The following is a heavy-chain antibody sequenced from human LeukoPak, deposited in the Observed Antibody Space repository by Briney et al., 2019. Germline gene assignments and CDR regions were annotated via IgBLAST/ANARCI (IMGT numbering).Heavy chain of an antibody. V-gene: IGHV4-59*12. D-gene: IGHD3-10*01. CDR2: FSYTGST. J-gene: IGHJ4*02. CDR1: GGSISSYY. CDR3: ARSHYYGSGSYRIQFDY. Sequence: SETLSLTCTVSGGSISSYYWSWIRQPPGKGLEWIGYFSYTGSTNYNPSLKSRVTISVDTSKNQFSLKLSSVTAADTAVYYCARSHYYGSGSYRIQFDYWGQGTLVTVSS.